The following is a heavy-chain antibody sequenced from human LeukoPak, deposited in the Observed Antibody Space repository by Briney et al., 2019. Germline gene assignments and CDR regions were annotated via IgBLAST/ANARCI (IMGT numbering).Heavy chain of an antibody. D-gene: IGHD2-2*02. V-gene: IGHV4-4*07. J-gene: IGHJ6*03. CDR2: IYTSGST. CDR3: ARGPISPYCSSTSCYRYYYYYYMDV. CDR1: GGSISSYY. Sequence: SETLSLTCTVSGGSISSYYWSWIRQPAGKGLEWIGRIYTSGSTNYNPSLKSRVTMSVDTSKNQFSLKLSSVTAADTAVYYCARGPISPYCSSTSCYRYYYYYYMDVWGKGTTVTVSS.